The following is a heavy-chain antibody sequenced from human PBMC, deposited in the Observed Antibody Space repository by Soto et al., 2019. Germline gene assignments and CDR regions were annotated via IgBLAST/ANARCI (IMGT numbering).Heavy chain of an antibody. Sequence: SETLSLTCAVYGGSFSGYYWSWIRQPPGKGLEWIGYFYHSGSTYYNPSLKSRVTISVDRSKNQFSLKLSSVTAADTAVYYCARAGDSSGPVALGYWGQGTLVTVSS. J-gene: IGHJ4*02. CDR1: GGSFSGYY. D-gene: IGHD6-25*01. V-gene: IGHV4-34*01. CDR3: ARAGDSSGPVALGY. CDR2: FYHSGST.